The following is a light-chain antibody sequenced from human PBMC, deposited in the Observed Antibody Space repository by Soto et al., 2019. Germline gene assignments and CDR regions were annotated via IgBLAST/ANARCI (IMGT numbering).Light chain of an antibody. CDR2: GAS. CDR1: QSVTSSY. Sequence: EIVLTQSPGTVSLSPGERATLSCRASQSVTSSYLAWYQQKPGQAPRLLIYGASSRATGIPDRFSGSGSGTDFTLTISRPEPEDFAVYYCQQYGASPMYTFGQGTKLEIK. J-gene: IGKJ2*01. CDR3: QQYGASPMYT. V-gene: IGKV3-20*01.